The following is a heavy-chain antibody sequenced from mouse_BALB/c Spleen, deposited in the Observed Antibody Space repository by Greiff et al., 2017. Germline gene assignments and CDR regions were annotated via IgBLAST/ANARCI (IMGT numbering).Heavy chain of an antibody. D-gene: IGHD2-12*01. Sequence: VQGVESGPGLVAPSQSLSITCTVSGFSLTSYGVHWVRQPPGKGLEWLGVIWAGGSTNYNSALMSRLSISKDNSKSQVFLKMNSLQTDDTAMYYCARDQGIVMDYWGQGTSVTVSS. CDR1: GFSLTSYG. V-gene: IGHV2-9*02. J-gene: IGHJ4*01. CDR3: ARDQGIVMDY. CDR2: IWAGGST.